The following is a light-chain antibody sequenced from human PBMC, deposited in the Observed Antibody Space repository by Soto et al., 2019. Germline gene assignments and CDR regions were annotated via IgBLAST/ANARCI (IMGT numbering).Light chain of an antibody. V-gene: IGKV3-11*01. CDR2: DAS. Sequence: EIVLTQSPATLSVSPGERATLSCRASQSVSNYLAWYQQKPGQAPRLLIYDASSGATGIPARFVGSGSETDSILSTYALGPVECVVYFCDRSSITDHTFGEGTKVDIK. J-gene: IGKJ4*01. CDR1: QSVSNY. CDR3: DRSSITDHT.